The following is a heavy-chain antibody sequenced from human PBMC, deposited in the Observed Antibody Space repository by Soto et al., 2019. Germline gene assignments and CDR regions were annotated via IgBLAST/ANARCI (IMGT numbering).Heavy chain of an antibody. CDR3: ARGDYDILTGLLFDY. CDR1: GGTFSSYT. J-gene: IGHJ4*02. CDR2: IIPVLGIA. D-gene: IGHD3-9*01. Sequence: EASVKVSCKASGGTFSSYTISWVRQAPGQGLEWMGRIIPVLGIANYAQKFQGRVTITADKSTSTAYMELSSLRSEDTAVYYCARGDYDILTGLLFDYWGQGTLVTVSS. V-gene: IGHV1-69*02.